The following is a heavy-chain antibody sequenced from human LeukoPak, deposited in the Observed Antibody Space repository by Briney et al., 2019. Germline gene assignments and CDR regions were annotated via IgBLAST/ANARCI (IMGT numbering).Heavy chain of an antibody. V-gene: IGHV3-30*02. CDR1: GFTFSSYG. Sequence: TGGSLRLSCAASGFTFSSYGFHWVRQAPGKGLEWVAVIWSDGSYKYYADSVKGRFTISRDDSKNTLYLQMNSLRAEDTAVYYCAKGDIVVVPAANRGYYYYGMDVWGQGTTVTVSS. CDR3: AKGDIVVVPAANRGYYYYGMDV. D-gene: IGHD2-2*01. J-gene: IGHJ6*02. CDR2: IWSDGSYK.